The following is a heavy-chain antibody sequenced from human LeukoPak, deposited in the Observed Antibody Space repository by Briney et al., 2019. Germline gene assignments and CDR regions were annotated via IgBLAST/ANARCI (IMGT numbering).Heavy chain of an antibody. CDR1: GYSFTSYW. V-gene: IGHV5-51*01. CDR2: IYPGDSDT. CDR3: ARRIARLAVAGTNDWFDP. Sequence: GESLKISCKGSGYSFTSYWIGRVRQMPGKGLEWMGIIYPGDSDTRYSPSFQGQVTISADKSISTAYLQWSSLKASDTAMYYCARRIARLAVAGTNDWFDPWGQGTLVTVSS. D-gene: IGHD6-19*01. J-gene: IGHJ5*02.